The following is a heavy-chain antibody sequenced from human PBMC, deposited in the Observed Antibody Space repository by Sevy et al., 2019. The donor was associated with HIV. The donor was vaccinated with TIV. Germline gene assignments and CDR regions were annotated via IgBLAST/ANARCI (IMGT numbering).Heavy chain of an antibody. J-gene: IGHJ3*02. Sequence: GGSLRLSCAASGFTFDDYAMHWVRQAPGKGLEWVSGISWNSGSIGYADSVKGRFTISRDNAKNSLYLQMNSLRAEDTALYYCAKDMRKRKLRYFAGGPFDAFDIWGQGTMVTVSS. V-gene: IGHV3-9*01. CDR2: ISWNSGSI. CDR3: AKDMRKRKLRYFAGGPFDAFDI. CDR1: GFTFDDYA. D-gene: IGHD3-9*01.